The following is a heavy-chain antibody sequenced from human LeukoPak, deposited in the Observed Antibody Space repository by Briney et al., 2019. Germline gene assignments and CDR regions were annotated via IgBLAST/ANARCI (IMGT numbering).Heavy chain of an antibody. D-gene: IGHD5-18*01. CDR2: INPNSGGT. Sequence: GASVKVSCKASGYTFTGYYMHWVRQAPGQGLEWMGWINPNSGGTNYAQKFQGRVTMTRDTSISTAYMELSRLRSDDTAVYYCARDLRVRRYSYGNPFDYWGQGTLVTVSS. V-gene: IGHV1-2*02. CDR3: ARDLRVRRYSYGNPFDY. J-gene: IGHJ4*02. CDR1: GYTFTGYY.